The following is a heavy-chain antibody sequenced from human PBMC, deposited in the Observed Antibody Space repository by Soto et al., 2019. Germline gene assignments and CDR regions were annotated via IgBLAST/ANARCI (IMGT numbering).Heavy chain of an antibody. Sequence: EVQLLESGGGLVQPGGSLRLSCAASGFTFSRYAMSWVRQAPGKGLEWVSAISGSGGSTYYADSVKGRFTISRDNSKNKLYLQMTSLRAEDTAVYYCAKGDTTHPGSSGYYYGRLYYFDYWGQGTLVTVSS. CDR2: ISGSGGST. CDR3: AKGDTTHPGSSGYYYGRLYYFDY. J-gene: IGHJ4*02. D-gene: IGHD3-22*01. V-gene: IGHV3-23*01. CDR1: GFTFSRYA.